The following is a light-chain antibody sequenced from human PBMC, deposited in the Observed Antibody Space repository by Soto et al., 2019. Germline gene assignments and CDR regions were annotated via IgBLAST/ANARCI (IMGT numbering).Light chain of an antibody. J-gene: IGLJ1*01. CDR1: SSDVGTYYL. Sequence: QSVLTQPASVSGSPGQSITISCTGTSSDVGTYYLVSWYQHHPGKVPKLLIYEVTNRPSGVSDRFSGSKSGNTASLTISGLQAEDEADYYCSSKRDSSTLFVFGTGTKVTVL. CDR3: SSKRDSSTLFV. V-gene: IGLV2-14*02. CDR2: EVT.